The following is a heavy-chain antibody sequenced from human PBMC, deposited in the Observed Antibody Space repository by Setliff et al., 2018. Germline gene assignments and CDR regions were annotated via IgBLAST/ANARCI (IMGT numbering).Heavy chain of an antibody. D-gene: IGHD3-16*01. CDR1: GFAFSTYR. CDR3: ARDGGEY. V-gene: IGHV3-48*01. CDR2: ISSSSSTI. J-gene: IGHJ4*02. Sequence: GGSLRLSCAASGFAFSTYRMNWVRQAPGKGLEWVSYISSSSSTIYYADSVKGRFTISRDNAKNSLYLQMNSLRAEDTAVYYCARDGGEYWGQGTLVTVSS.